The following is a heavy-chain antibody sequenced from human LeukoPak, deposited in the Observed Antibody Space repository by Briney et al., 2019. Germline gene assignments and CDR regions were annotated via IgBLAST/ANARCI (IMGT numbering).Heavy chain of an antibody. Sequence: GALRLSCAASGFTLSTYAMSWVRQTPGKGLEWVAATSSSDAGTYHADSVRGRFTISRDNAKNSLYLQMNSLRAEDTAVYYCARVPLYCSGGSCYRIDYWGQGTLVTVSS. J-gene: IGHJ4*02. CDR3: ARVPLYCSGGSCYRIDY. CDR1: GFTLSTYA. D-gene: IGHD2-15*01. CDR2: TSSSDAGT. V-gene: IGHV3-23*01.